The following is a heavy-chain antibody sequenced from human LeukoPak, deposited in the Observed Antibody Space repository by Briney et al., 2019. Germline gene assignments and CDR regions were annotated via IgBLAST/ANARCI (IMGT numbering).Heavy chain of an antibody. CDR2: IYHSGST. V-gene: IGHV4-30-2*01. J-gene: IGHJ4*02. CDR3: ARGGIAARPTDY. CDR1: GGSISSGGYY. D-gene: IGHD6-6*01. Sequence: SETLSLTCTVSGGSISSGGYYWSWIRQPPGKGLEWIGYIYHSGSTYYNPSLKSRVTISVDRSKNQFSLKLSSVTAADTAVYYCARGGIAARPTDYWGQGTLVTVSS.